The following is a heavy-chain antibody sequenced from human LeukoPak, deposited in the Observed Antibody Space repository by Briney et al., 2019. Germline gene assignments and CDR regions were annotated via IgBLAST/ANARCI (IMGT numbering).Heavy chain of an antibody. CDR2: IIPIFGTA. CDR3: ARIKYDFWSSYSKRYYYYYMDV. V-gene: IGHV1-69*01. Sequence: SVKVSCKASGGTFSSYAISWVRQAPGQGLEWMGGIIPIFGTANYAQKFQGRVTITADESTSTAYMELSSLRSEDTAVYYCARIKYDFWSSYSKRYYYYYMDVWGKGTTVTVSS. J-gene: IGHJ6*03. CDR1: GGTFSSYA. D-gene: IGHD3-3*01.